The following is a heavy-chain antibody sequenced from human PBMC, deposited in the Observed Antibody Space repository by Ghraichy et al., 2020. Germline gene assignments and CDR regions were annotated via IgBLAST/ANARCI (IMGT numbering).Heavy chain of an antibody. CDR2: IAWNSGTL. V-gene: IGHV3-9*01. CDR3: ARGGQLLEDTFVI. Sequence: GGSLRLSCAASGFSFDDYAMHWVRQAPGKGLEWVSGIAWNSGTLAYADSVKGRFTISRDNAKNSLYLLMNSLGAEDTAVYYCARGGQLLEDTFVIWGQGTMVTVSS. D-gene: IGHD2-21*02. J-gene: IGHJ3*02. CDR1: GFSFDDYA.